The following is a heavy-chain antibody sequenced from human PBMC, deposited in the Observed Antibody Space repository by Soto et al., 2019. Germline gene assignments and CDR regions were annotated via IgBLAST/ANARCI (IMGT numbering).Heavy chain of an antibody. Sequence: SETLSLTCNVSGGSSSTSRSYWAWIRQPPGKGLEWLANIFYSGSTYYNPSLASRVTVSVDTSKNEFSLKLRSVTAADTAVYARQPTTGDTDLWFDPWGQGTLVTVSS. CDR2: IFYSGST. CDR3: QPTTGDTDLWFDP. CDR1: GGSSSTSRSY. J-gene: IGHJ5*02. D-gene: IGHD2-21*01. V-gene: IGHV4-39*01.